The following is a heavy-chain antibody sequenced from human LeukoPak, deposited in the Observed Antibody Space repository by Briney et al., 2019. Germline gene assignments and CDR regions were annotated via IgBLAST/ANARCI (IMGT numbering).Heavy chain of an antibody. CDR2: IRQDGGET. Sequence: GGSLRLSCAASGFTFSSYWMNWARQAPGKGLEWVANIRQDGGETYYVDSVKGRFTISRDNAKNSLYLQMNSLRAEDTAVYYCARDQASGWFAKEPYFDFWGQGTLVTVSS. CDR1: GFTFSSYW. CDR3: ARDQASGWFAKEPYFDF. D-gene: IGHD6-19*01. V-gene: IGHV3-7*03. J-gene: IGHJ4*02.